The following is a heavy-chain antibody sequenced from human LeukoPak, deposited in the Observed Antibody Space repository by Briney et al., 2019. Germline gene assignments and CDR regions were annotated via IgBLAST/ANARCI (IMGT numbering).Heavy chain of an antibody. V-gene: IGHV3-7*01. CDR1: GFTFSSYW. Sequence: GGSLRLSCAASGFTFSSYWMTLVRQAPGKGLEWVANINEDASESSYVDSVKGRFIIFRDNGRTSLYLQMNSLRVEDTAVYYCARGGSDSSRYWNYWGQGTLVTVSS. J-gene: IGHJ4*02. CDR2: INEDASES. CDR3: ARGGSDSSRYWNY. D-gene: IGHD6-13*01.